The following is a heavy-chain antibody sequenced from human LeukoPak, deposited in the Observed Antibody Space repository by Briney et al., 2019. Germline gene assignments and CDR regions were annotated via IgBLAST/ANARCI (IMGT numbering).Heavy chain of an antibody. CDR1: GFMFSSYG. D-gene: IGHD5-18*01. Sequence: GGSLRLSCAASGFMFSSYGLHWVRQAPGKGLEWVTYIGHDGRNKYYADSVKGRFTISRDTSKNTLYLQMNSLRPEDTAVYYCARGGYSYGYLNHWGQGTLVTVSS. CDR2: IGHDGRNK. J-gene: IGHJ5*02. CDR3: ARGGYSYGYLNH. V-gene: IGHV3-30*02.